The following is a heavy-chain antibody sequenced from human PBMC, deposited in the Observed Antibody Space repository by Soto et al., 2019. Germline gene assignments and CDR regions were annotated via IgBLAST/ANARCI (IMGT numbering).Heavy chain of an antibody. J-gene: IGHJ6*02. CDR1: GGSISSYY. CDR3: AREGSYLANYHYGMDV. V-gene: IGHV4-59*12. D-gene: IGHD3-10*01. CDR2: IYYSGST. Sequence: SETLSLTCTVSGGSISSYYWSWIRQPPGKGLEWIGYIYYSGSTNYNPSLKSRATISVDESKNQFSLNLTSVTAADTAVYYCAREGSYLANYHYGMDVWGPGTTVTVSS.